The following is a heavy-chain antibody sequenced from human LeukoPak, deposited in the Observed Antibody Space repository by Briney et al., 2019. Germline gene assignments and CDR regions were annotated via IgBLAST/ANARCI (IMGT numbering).Heavy chain of an antibody. Sequence: SETLSLTCTVSGGSISSYYWSWIRQPPGKGLEWIGYIYYSGSTNYNLFLKSRVTISVDTSKNQFSLKLSSVTAADTAVYYCAREYVAVAGAYYFDYWGQGTLVTVSS. D-gene: IGHD6-19*01. CDR1: GGSISSYY. J-gene: IGHJ4*02. V-gene: IGHV4-59*01. CDR3: AREYVAVAGAYYFDY. CDR2: IYYSGST.